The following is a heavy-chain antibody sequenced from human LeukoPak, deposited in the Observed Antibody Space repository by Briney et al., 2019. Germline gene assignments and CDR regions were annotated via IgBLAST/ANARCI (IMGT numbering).Heavy chain of an antibody. D-gene: IGHD2-8*01. CDR1: GYTFTGYY. CDR3: AREEGCFDAFDI. Sequence: ASVKVSCKASGYTFTGYYVHWVRQAPGQGLEWMGWINPHSGDTSYAQNFQGRVTMTRDTSISTVYMELSRLRSDDTAVYYCAREEGCFDAFDIWGQGTMVTVSS. V-gene: IGHV1-2*02. J-gene: IGHJ3*02. CDR2: INPHSGDT.